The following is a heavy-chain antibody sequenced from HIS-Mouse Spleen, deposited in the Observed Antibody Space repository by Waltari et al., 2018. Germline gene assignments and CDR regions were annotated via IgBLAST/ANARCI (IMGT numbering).Heavy chain of an antibody. CDR3: AREIPYSSSWYDWYFDL. V-gene: IGHV4-39*07. Sequence: QLQLQESGPGLVKPSETLSLTCTVPGGSISSSSYYWGWIRHSPGKGLEWSGRIYYSGSTYYNPSLKSRVTISVDTSKNQFSLKLSSVTAADTAVYYCAREIPYSSSWYDWYFDLWGRGTLVTVSS. CDR1: GGSISSSSYY. J-gene: IGHJ2*01. D-gene: IGHD6-13*01. CDR2: IYYSGST.